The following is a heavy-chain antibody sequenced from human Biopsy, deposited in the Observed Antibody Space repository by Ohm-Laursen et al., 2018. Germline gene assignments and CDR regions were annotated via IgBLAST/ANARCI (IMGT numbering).Heavy chain of an antibody. J-gene: IGHJ3*01. CDR1: GFSLNGSPMC. V-gene: IGHV2-70*12. CDR3: CRENINIVGAFDA. Sequence: PTQTLTLTYTFSGFSLNGSPMCVSWIRQPPGKGLEWLARIDWDDDKWYSTSLMTRLTITKDTSKKQVVLTMANLDPVDTATYYCCRENINIVGAFDAWGQGTLVAVSS. D-gene: IGHD3-3*02. CDR2: IDWDDDK.